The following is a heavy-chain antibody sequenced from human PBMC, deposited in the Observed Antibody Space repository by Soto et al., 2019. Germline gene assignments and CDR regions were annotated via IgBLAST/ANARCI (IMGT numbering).Heavy chain of an antibody. V-gene: IGHV3-64D*06. CDR3: VKALRYFDWLPDFDY. J-gene: IGHJ4*02. Sequence: GGSLRLSCSASGFTFSSYAMHWVRQAPGKGLEYVSAISSNGGSTYYADSVRGRFTISRDNSKNTLYLQMSSLRAEDTAVYYCVKALRYFDWLPDFDYWGQGTLVTVSS. D-gene: IGHD3-9*01. CDR1: GFTFSSYA. CDR2: ISSNGGST.